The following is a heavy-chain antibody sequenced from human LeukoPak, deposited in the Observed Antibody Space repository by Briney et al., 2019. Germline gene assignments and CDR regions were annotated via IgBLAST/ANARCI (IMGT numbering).Heavy chain of an antibody. Sequence: PGGSLRLSCAASGFTFDDYAMHWVRQAPGKGLEWVSGISWNSGSIGYADSVKGRFTVSRDNAKNSLYLQMNSLRAEDTALYYCAXSGXEXXQGYFDYWGQGTLVTVSS. D-gene: IGHD3-10*01. J-gene: IGHJ4*02. CDR1: GFTFDDYA. V-gene: IGHV3-9*01. CDR3: AXSGXEXXQGYFDY. CDR2: ISWNSGSI.